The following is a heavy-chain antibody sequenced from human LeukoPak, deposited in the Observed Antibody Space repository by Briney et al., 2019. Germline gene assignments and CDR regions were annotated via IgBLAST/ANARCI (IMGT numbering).Heavy chain of an antibody. CDR3: ARDRPDGELDY. Sequence: SQTLSLTCTVSGGSISSGDYYWSWIRQPPGKGLEWIGYIYYSGSTYYNPSLKSRATISVDTSKNQFSLKLSSVTAADTAVYYRARDRPDGELDYWGQGTLVTVSS. CDR1: GGSISSGDYY. D-gene: IGHD4-17*01. CDR2: IYYSGST. V-gene: IGHV4-30-4*08. J-gene: IGHJ4*02.